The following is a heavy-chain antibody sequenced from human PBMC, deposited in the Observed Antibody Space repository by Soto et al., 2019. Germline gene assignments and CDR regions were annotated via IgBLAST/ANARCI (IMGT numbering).Heavy chain of an antibody. CDR1: GGSFSGYY. Sequence: QVQLQQWGAGLLKPSETLSLTCAVYGGSFSGYYWSWIRQPPGKGLEWIGEINHSGSTNYNPSLKSRVTISVDTSKNQFSLKLSSVTAADTAVYYCARKDLLDIVVVPAVAYPQRRGGWFDPWGQGTLVTVSS. CDR2: INHSGST. J-gene: IGHJ5*02. V-gene: IGHV4-34*01. CDR3: ARKDLLDIVVVPAVAYPQRRGGWFDP. D-gene: IGHD2-2*01.